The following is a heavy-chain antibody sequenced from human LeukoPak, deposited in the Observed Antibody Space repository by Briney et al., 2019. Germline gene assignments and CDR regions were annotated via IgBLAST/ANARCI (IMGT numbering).Heavy chain of an antibody. D-gene: IGHD5-18*01. CDR2: IKEDGSEK. CDR1: GFTFSRYW. V-gene: IGHV3-7*01. CDR3: ARGRIQLDY. Sequence: GGSLRLSCAGSGFTFSRYWMSWVRQAPGKGLEGVANIKEDGSEKYYVDSAKGRFTISRDNAKNSLYLQMNSLRAEDTAVYYCARGRIQLDYWGQGTLVTVSS. J-gene: IGHJ4*02.